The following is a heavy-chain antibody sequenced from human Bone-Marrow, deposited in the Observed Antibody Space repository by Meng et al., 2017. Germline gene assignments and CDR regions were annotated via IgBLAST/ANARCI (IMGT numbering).Heavy chain of an antibody. CDR3: ARAYRERSSIYYVDY. CDR2: ISLSGGST. D-gene: IGHD6-13*01. Sequence: QVQLVGSGGDLVRPGGSLRLSCAASGFTFSDYYISWIRQAPGKGLEWVSYISLSGGSTYYADSVKGRFTISRDNAKNSLYLRMNSLRAEDTALYYCARAYRERSSIYYVDYWGQGTLVTVSS. CDR1: GFTFSDYY. J-gene: IGHJ4*02. V-gene: IGHV3-11*01.